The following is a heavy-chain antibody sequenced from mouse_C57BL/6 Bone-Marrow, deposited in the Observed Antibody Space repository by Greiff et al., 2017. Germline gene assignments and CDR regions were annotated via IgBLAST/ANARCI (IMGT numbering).Heavy chain of an antibody. CDR1: GFTFSAYG. J-gene: IGHJ4*01. Sequence: EVQLKESGGGLVKPGGSLKLSCAASGFTFSAYGMHWVRQAPEKGLEWVAYISSGSSTIYYADTVKGRFTISRDNAKNTLFLQMTSLRSEDTAMYYCAGGNYEREMDYWGQGTSVTVSS. CDR2: ISSGSSTI. D-gene: IGHD2-1*01. CDR3: AGGNYEREMDY. V-gene: IGHV5-17*01.